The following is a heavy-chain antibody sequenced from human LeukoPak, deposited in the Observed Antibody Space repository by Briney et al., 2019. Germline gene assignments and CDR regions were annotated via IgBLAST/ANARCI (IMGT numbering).Heavy chain of an antibody. D-gene: IGHD2-2*01. J-gene: IGHJ1*01. V-gene: IGHV4-39*01. CDR3: ARVVPAAIGYYQH. CDR2: IYYSGST. CDR1: GGSITSSSYY. Sequence: SETLSLTCAVSGGSITSSSYYWGWIRQPPGKGLEWIGSIYYSGSTYYNPSLKSRVTISVDTSKNQFSLKLSSVTAADTAVYYCARVVPAAIGYYQHWGQGTLVTVSS.